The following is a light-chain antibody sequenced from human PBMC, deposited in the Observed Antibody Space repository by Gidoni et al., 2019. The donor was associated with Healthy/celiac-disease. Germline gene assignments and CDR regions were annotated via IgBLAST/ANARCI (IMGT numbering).Light chain of an antibody. CDR1: SSNIGAGYD. J-gene: IGLJ3*02. V-gene: IGLV1-40*01. Sequence: QSVLTQPPSVSGAPGQRVTISCTGSSSNIGAGYDVHWYQQLPGTAPKPRLYGNSNRPSGFPDRFSGSKSGTSASLAITGLQAEDEADYYCQSYDSSLSGWVFGGGTKLTVL. CDR2: GNS. CDR3: QSYDSSLSGWV.